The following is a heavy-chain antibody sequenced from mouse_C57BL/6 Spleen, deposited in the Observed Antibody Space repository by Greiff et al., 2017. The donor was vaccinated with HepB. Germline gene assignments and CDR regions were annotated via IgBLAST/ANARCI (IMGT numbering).Heavy chain of an antibody. Sequence: VQLQQPGAELVKPGASVKLSCKASGYTFTSYWMHWVKQRPGQGLEWIGMIHPNSGSTNYNEKFKSKATLTVDKSSSTAYMQLSSLTSEDSAVYYCARYGYYGWFAYWGQGTLVTVSA. J-gene: IGHJ3*01. CDR1: GYTFTSYW. D-gene: IGHD2-3*01. CDR2: IHPNSGST. V-gene: IGHV1-64*01. CDR3: ARYGYYGWFAY.